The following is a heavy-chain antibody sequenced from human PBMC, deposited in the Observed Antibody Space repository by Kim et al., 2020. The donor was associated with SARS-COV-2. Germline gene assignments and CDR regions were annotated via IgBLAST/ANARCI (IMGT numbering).Heavy chain of an antibody. CDR1: GFTFSTYA. J-gene: IGHJ6*02. CDR3: ARGGGGEILTGYMRPYYYYGMDV. CDR2: SASTGDT. D-gene: IGHD3-9*01. Sequence: GGSLRLSCVTSGFTFSTYAMHWVRQVPGKGLEWVSVSASTGDTYYLDSVKGRFTISRKDAKNSLFLQMNSLTPGDTAVYYCARGGGGEILTGYMRPYYYYGMDVWGRGTPVTVSS. V-gene: IGHV3-13*01.